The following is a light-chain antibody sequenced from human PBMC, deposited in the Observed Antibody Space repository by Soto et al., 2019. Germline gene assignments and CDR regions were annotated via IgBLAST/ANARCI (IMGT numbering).Light chain of an antibody. CDR1: QSVSSSY. J-gene: IGKJ1*01. CDR2: GAS. Sequence: VLTKQPPTLPLASGGGGITSSSGSQSVSSSYLAWYQHKPGQAPRLLIYGASSRATGIPARFSGSGSGTDFTLTISRLEPEDFAVYYCQQYGSSTWKFGQGTRVDIK. V-gene: IGKV3-20*01. CDR3: QQYGSSTWK.